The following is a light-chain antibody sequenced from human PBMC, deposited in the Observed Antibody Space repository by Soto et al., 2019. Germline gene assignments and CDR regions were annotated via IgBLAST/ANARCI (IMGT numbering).Light chain of an antibody. CDR2: GAS. CDR1: QTVSSSY. J-gene: IGKJ2*01. Sequence: EIVLTQSPGTLSLSPGEGATLSCRASQTVSSSYLAWYQRKPGQAPRLLIYGASSRATGIPDRFSGSGSGTDFTLTMSRLEPEDFAVYYCQQYGNSPAYTFGQGTKLEIK. V-gene: IGKV3-20*01. CDR3: QQYGNSPAYT.